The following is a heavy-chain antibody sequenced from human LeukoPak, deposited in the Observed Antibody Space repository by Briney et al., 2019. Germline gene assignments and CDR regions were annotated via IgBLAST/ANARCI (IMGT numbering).Heavy chain of an antibody. D-gene: IGHD3-22*01. CDR1: GGSFSGYY. CDR3: AREGYYDSSGYSDY. J-gene: IGHJ4*02. V-gene: IGHV4-34*01. Sequence: SETLSLTCAVYGGSFSGYYWSWIRQPPGKGLEWIGEIYHSGSTNYNPSLKSRVTISVDKSKNQFSLKLSSVTAADTAVYYCAREGYYDSSGYSDYWGQGTLVTVSS. CDR2: IYHSGST.